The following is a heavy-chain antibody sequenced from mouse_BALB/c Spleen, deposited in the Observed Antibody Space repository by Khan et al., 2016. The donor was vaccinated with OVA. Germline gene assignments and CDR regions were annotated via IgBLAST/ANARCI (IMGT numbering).Heavy chain of an antibody. J-gene: IGHJ2*01. V-gene: IGHV5-6*01. CDR1: GFTFSSYG. CDR3: ATLYFYGSSVYFAY. Sequence: EVELVESGGDLVKPGGSLKLSCAASGFTFSSYGMSWVRQTPDKRLEWVATISSGGNSTYYPARVTGRFTISRDNAKHTLYLQMSSLKSEDTTMYVCATLYFYGSSVYFAYWGQGTTVTVSS. D-gene: IGHD1-1*01. CDR2: ISSGGNST.